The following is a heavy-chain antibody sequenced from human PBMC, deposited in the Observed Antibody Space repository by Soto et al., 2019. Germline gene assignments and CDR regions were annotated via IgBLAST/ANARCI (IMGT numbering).Heavy chain of an antibody. CDR2: IKQDGSEK. J-gene: IGHJ4*02. D-gene: IGHD6-19*01. V-gene: IGHV3-7*03. Sequence: GSLRLSCAASGFTFSSYWMSWVRQAPGKGLEWVANIKQDGSEKYYVDSVKGRFTISRDNAKNSLYLQMNSLRAEDTAVYYCERGLSSSGWYRGAYYFDYWGQGTLVT. CDR3: ERGLSSSGWYRGAYYFDY. CDR1: GFTFSSYW.